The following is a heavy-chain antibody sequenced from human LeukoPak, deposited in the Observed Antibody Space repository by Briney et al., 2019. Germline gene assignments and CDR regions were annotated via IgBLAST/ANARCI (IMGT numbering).Heavy chain of an antibody. Sequence: GASVKVSCKASGYTFTGYYMHLVRQAPGPGLEWMGIINPSGGSTSYAQKFQGRVTMTRDTYTSTVYMELSSLRSEDTAVYFFVFEQKTAYDILTGYFDYWGQGTLVTVSS. CDR3: VFEQKTAYDILTGYFDY. CDR2: INPSGGST. D-gene: IGHD3-9*01. J-gene: IGHJ4*02. V-gene: IGHV1-46*01. CDR1: GYTFTGYY.